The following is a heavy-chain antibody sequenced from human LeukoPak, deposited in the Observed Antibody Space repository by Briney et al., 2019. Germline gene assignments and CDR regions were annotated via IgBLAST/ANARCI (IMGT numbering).Heavy chain of an antibody. V-gene: IGHV3-9*01. CDR2: ISWNSGSI. Sequence: GGSLRLSCAASGFTFDDYAMHWVRQAPGKGLEWVSGISWNSGSIGYADSVKGRFTISRDNAKNSLYLQMNSLRAEDTAVYYCAKDRPNYYDSSGYYSDAFDIWGQGTMVTVSS. D-gene: IGHD3-22*01. CDR1: GFTFDDYA. J-gene: IGHJ3*02. CDR3: AKDRPNYYDSSGYYSDAFDI.